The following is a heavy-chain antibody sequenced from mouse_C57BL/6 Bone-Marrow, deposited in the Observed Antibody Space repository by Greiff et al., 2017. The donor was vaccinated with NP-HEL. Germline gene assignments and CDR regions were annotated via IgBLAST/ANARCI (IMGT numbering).Heavy chain of an antibody. Sequence: QVQLQQSGAELARPGASVKLSCKASGYTFTSYGISWVKQRPGQGLEWIGEIYPRSGNTYYNEKFKGKATLTADKSSSTAYMELRSLTSEDSAVYFCARRNWDYFDYWGQGTTLTVSS. CDR2: IYPRSGNT. J-gene: IGHJ2*01. D-gene: IGHD4-1*01. V-gene: IGHV1-81*01. CDR3: ARRNWDYFDY. CDR1: GYTFTSYG.